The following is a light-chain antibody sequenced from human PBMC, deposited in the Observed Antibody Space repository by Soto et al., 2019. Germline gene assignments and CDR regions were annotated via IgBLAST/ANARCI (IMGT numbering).Light chain of an antibody. CDR3: AAWDDSLNTWV. CDR2: NNN. V-gene: IGLV1-44*01. J-gene: IGLJ3*02. Sequence: QPVLTQPPSASGTPGQRVTISCSGSTSNIGNNTVNWYQQLPGKAPKLLIYNNNRRPSGVPDRFSGSKSGTSVSLAISGLQSEDEADFHCAAWDDSLNTWVFGGGTQLTVL. CDR1: TSNIGNNT.